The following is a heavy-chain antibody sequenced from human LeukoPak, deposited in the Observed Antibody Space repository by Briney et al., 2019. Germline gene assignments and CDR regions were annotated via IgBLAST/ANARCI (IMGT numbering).Heavy chain of an antibody. CDR1: GGSISSYY. D-gene: IGHD3-22*01. V-gene: IGHV4-59*01. CDR3: AREDRDYYDSSGYYNWFDP. J-gene: IGHJ5*02. CDR2: IYYSGST. Sequence: PSETLSLTCTVSGGSISSYYWSWIRQPPGKGLEWIGYIYYSGSTNYNPSLKGRVTISVDTSKNQFSLKLSSVTAADTAVYYCAREDRDYYDSSGYYNWFDPWGQGTLVTVSS.